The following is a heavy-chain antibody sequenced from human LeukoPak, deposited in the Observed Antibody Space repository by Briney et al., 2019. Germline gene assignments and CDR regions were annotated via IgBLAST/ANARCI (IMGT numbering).Heavy chain of an antibody. J-gene: IGHJ4*02. CDR1: GGSFSGYY. CDR2: IKQDGSEK. CDR3: ARYGLLWFGEFSKHFDY. Sequence: ETLSLTCAVYGGSFSGYYWSWVRQAPGKGLEWVANIKQDGSEKYYVDSVKGRFTISRDNAKNSLYLQMNSLRAEDTAVYYCARYGLLWFGEFSKHFDYWGQGTLVTVSS. V-gene: IGHV3-7*01. D-gene: IGHD3-10*01.